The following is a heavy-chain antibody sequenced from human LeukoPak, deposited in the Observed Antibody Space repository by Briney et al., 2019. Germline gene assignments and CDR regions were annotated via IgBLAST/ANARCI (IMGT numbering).Heavy chain of an antibody. CDR1: GGSIDSTNW. D-gene: IGHD6-13*01. CDR3: ARRRAGARARFLRVHLGIFDY. CDR2: IHHDGRI. J-gene: IGHJ4*02. V-gene: IGHV4/OR15-8*01. Sequence: SETLSLTCDVSGGSIDSTNWWNWVRQPPGKGLEWIGEIHHDGRINYNPSLKSRVTLSVDKSKNQFPLRLNSVTAADTAMYYCARRRAGARARFLRVHLGIFDYWGQGTLVTVSS.